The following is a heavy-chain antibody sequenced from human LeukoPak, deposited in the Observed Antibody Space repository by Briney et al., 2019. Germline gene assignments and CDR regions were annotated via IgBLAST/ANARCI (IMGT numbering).Heavy chain of an antibody. V-gene: IGHV4-31*03. J-gene: IGHJ5*02. Sequence: PSQTLSLTCTVSGGSISSGGYYWSWIRQHPGKGLEWIGYIYYSGSAYYNPSLKSRVTISVDTSKNQFSLKLSSVTAADTAVYYCARELKGGVNWFDPWGQGTLVTVSS. CDR3: ARELKGGVNWFDP. CDR2: IYYSGSA. CDR1: GGSISSGGYY. D-gene: IGHD1-26*01.